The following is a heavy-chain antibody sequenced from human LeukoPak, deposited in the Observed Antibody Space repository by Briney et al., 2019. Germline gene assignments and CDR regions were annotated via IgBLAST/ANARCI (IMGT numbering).Heavy chain of an antibody. D-gene: IGHD3-22*01. J-gene: IGHJ2*01. Sequence: PSETLSLTCAVSGGSIRSSNWWSWVRQPPGEGLEWIGEIYHSGSTNYNPSLKSRVTISEDKSKNQFPLKLTSVTAADTAVYYCARQDYYDSGAWYFDLWGRGTLVTVSS. V-gene: IGHV4-4*02. CDR2: IYHSGST. CDR3: ARQDYYDSGAWYFDL. CDR1: GGSIRSSNW.